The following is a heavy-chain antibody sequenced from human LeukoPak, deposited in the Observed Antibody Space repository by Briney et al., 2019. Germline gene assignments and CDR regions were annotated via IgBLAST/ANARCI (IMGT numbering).Heavy chain of an antibody. CDR1: GFTFSSYA. V-gene: IGHV3-23*01. Sequence: PGGSRRLSWAASGFTFSSYAMSWVRQAPGKELEWVSAISGSGGSTYYADSVKGRFTISRDNSKNTLYLQMNSLRAEDTAVYYCAKDLRAAGIFLDAFDIWGQGTMVTVSS. J-gene: IGHJ3*02. CDR2: ISGSGGST. CDR3: AKDLRAAGIFLDAFDI. D-gene: IGHD6-13*01.